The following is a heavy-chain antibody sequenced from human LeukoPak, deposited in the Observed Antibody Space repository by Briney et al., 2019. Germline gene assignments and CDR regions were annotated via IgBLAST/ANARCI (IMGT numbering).Heavy chain of an antibody. J-gene: IGHJ1*01. V-gene: IGHV4-39*01. CDR1: GGSISSSNYY. CDR2: ISYSGST. D-gene: IGHD6-13*01. CDR3: ASNIAAAVVEYFQH. Sequence: KASETLSLTCTVSGGSISSSNYYWGWIRQPPGKGLEWIGSISYSGSTYYNPSLESRVTISVDTSKNQFSLKLSSVTAADTAVYYCASNIAAAVVEYFQHWGQGTLVTVSS.